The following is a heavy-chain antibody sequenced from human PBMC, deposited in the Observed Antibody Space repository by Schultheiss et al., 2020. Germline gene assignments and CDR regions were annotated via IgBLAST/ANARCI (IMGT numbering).Heavy chain of an antibody. CDR2: IYSGGGT. Sequence: GGSLRLSCAASGFTVSSTYMSWVRQAPGMGLDWVSLIYSGGGTYYADSVKGRFTISRDNSKNTLYLQMNSLRVEDTVVYYCARDRVAGTEEYFDYWGKGTLVTVSS. V-gene: IGHV3-66*01. CDR3: ARDRVAGTEEYFDY. CDR1: GFTVSSTY. D-gene: IGHD6-19*01. J-gene: IGHJ4*02.